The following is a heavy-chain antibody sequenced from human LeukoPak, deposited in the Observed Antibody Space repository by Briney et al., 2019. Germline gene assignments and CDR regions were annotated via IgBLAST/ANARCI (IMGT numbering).Heavy chain of an antibody. CDR3: ARATFDYRGQYCDF. CDR1: GFTFSSYE. Sequence: GGSLRLSCAASGFTFSSYEMNWVRQAPGKGLEWVSYISSSGSTIYYADSLEGRVTISRDNAKNSVFLQMNSLRAEDTAVYYCARATFDYRGQYCDFWGKGTLVTVSS. V-gene: IGHV3-48*03. D-gene: IGHD2/OR15-2a*01. CDR2: ISSSGSTI. J-gene: IGHJ4*02.